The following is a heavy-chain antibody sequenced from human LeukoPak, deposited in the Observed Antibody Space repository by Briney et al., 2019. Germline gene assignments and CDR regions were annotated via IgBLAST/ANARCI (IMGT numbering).Heavy chain of an antibody. CDR1: GFTFSSYA. D-gene: IGHD3-22*01. CDR2: ISGSGGST. V-gene: IGHV3-23*01. Sequence: SGGSLRLSCAASGFTFSSYAMSWVRQAPGKGLEWVSAISGSGGSTYYADSVKGRFTISRDNSKNTLYLQMNSLRAGDTAVYYCAKDRRTYYYDSSGYHHWGQGTLVTVSS. J-gene: IGHJ4*02. CDR3: AKDRRTYYYDSSGYHH.